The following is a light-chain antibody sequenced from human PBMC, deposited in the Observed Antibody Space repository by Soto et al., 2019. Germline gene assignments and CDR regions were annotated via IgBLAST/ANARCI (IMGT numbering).Light chain of an antibody. CDR2: KSN. CDR1: SYNIGKNL. Sequence: QSVLTQPPSASGTPGQRVTISCSGGSYNIGKNLVYWYQQRPGTAPKLLFFKSNARPPGVPDRFSGSNSGSSASLAISGLRSEDEADYFCAAWDDSLSAWVFGGGTKVTVL. V-gene: IGLV1-47*01. J-gene: IGLJ3*02. CDR3: AAWDDSLSAWV.